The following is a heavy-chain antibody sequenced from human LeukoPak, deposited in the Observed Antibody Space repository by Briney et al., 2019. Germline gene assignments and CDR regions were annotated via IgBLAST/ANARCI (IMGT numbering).Heavy chain of an antibody. CDR2: IFSSSTYI. CDR1: GFAFNTYS. V-gene: IGHV3-21*01. D-gene: IGHD3-22*01. Sequence: PGGSLRLSCAASGFAFNTYSMNWVRQAPGKGLEWVSFIFSSSTYIYYTDSVKGRFTISRDNAKNSLYLQMNSLRAEDTAVYYCARFSYDSSGYLFGWGAFDIWGQGTMVTVSS. CDR3: ARFSYDSSGYLFGWGAFDI. J-gene: IGHJ3*02.